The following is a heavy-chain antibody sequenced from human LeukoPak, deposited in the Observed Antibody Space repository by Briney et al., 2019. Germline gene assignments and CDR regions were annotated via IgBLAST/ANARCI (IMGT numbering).Heavy chain of an antibody. D-gene: IGHD3-3*01. J-gene: IGHJ6*03. CDR3: ARVYYDFWSGSQYYMDV. CDR1: GGSFSGYY. Sequence: SETLSLTXAVYGGSFSGYYWSWIRQPPGKGLEWIGEINHSGGTNYNPSLTSRGTISVDTSKNQFSLKLSSVTAADTAVYYCARVYYDFWSGSQYYMDVWGKGTTVTVSS. CDR2: INHSGGT. V-gene: IGHV4-34*01.